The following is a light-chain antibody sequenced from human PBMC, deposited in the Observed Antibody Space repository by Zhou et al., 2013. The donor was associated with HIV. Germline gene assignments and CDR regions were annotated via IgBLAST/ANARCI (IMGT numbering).Light chain of an antibody. Sequence: DIQMTQSPSSLSASVGDRVTITCRASQSISSYLNWYQQKPGKAPNLLIYEASSLQSGVPSRFSGSGSGTDFTLTISSLQPEDFATYYCQQANSFPWTFGQGTKVEV. V-gene: IGKV1-39*01. CDR2: EAS. CDR3: QQANSFPWT. CDR1: QSISSY. J-gene: IGKJ1*01.